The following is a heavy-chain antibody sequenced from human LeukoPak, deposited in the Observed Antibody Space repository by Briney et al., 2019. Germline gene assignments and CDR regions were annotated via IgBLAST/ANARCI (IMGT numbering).Heavy chain of an antibody. CDR1: GYSFTSYW. Sequence: GESLKISCKGSGYSFTSYWIGWVRQMPGKGLEWMGVIYGADYTTIYSPPFHGQITISADKSISNAYLQWTSLKASDTAMYYCARRPAGTRTFDYWGQGALVTVSS. D-gene: IGHD1-7*01. CDR2: IYGADYTT. CDR3: ARRPAGTRTFDY. V-gene: IGHV5-51*01. J-gene: IGHJ4*02.